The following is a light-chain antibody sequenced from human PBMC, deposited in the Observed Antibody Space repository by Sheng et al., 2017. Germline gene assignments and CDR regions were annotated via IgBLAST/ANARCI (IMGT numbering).Light chain of an antibody. J-gene: IGKJ4*02. CDR2: DAS. CDR1: ETVSRF. Sequence: EIVLTQSPDTLSLSPGERATLSCRASETVSRFLAWYQQKPGQAPRLLIYDASNRATGIPVRFSGSGSGTDFALTITSLEPEDFAVYYCQHRRNWPLTFGGGTKVEIK. CDR3: QHRRNWPLT. V-gene: IGKV3-11*01.